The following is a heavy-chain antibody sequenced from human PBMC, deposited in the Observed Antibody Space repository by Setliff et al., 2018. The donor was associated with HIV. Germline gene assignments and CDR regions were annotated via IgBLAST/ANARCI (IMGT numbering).Heavy chain of an antibody. J-gene: IGHJ4*02. D-gene: IGHD6-13*01. CDR2: IIPIVGTP. V-gene: IGHV1-69*06. CDR1: GGTFSRYA. Sequence: SVKVSCKASGGTFSRYAIAWVRQAPGQGLEWMGGIIPIVGTPNYAQKFQGRVSITADKSAITAYMELSSLRSEDTAVYYCARSTDSSSFDYWGQGTLVTVSS. CDR3: ARSTDSSSFDY.